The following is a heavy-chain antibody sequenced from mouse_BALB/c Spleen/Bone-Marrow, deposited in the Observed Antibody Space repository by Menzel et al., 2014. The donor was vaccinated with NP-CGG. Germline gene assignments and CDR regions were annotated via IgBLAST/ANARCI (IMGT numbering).Heavy chain of an antibody. V-gene: IGHV1-54*01. J-gene: IGHJ2*01. CDR1: GYAFTNYL. CDR2: INPGSGGA. Sequence: QVHVKQSGAELVRPGTSVKVSCKASGYAFTNYLIEWVKQRPGQGLEWIGVINPGSGGANYNEKFKGKATLTADKSFSTAYMQLSSLTSDDSAVYFCAREWTARAVDYWGQGTTLTVSS. D-gene: IGHD3-2*01. CDR3: AREWTARAVDY.